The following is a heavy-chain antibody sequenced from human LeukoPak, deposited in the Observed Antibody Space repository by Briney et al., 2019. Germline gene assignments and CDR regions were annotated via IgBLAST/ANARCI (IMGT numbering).Heavy chain of an antibody. CDR3: ARLGGSYYNY. J-gene: IGHJ4*02. Sequence: GGSLRLSCVASGFAFSSYWMSWVRQAPGKGLEWVANIKQDGGEKYYVDSVKGRFTISRDNAKNSLFLQMNSLRVKDTAVYYCARLGGSYYNYWGQGTLVTVSS. D-gene: IGHD1-26*01. CDR1: GFAFSSYW. CDR2: IKQDGGEK. V-gene: IGHV3-7*01.